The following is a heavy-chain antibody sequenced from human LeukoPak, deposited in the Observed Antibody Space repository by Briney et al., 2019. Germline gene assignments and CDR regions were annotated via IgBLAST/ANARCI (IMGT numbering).Heavy chain of an antibody. CDR2: IYYSGSP. D-gene: IGHD6-19*01. V-gene: IGHV4-59*01. Sequence: SETLSLTCTVSGGSISGYYWSRIRQPPGKGLEYIGYIYYSGSPNYNPSLKSRVTMSVDTSKNQFSLKLTSVTAADTAVYYCGRGSGRTLSPFDYWGQGTLVTVSS. CDR1: GGSISGYY. CDR3: GRGSGRTLSPFDY. J-gene: IGHJ4*02.